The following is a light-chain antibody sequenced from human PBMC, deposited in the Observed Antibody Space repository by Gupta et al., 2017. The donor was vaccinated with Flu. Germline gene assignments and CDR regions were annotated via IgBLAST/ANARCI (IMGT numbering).Light chain of an antibody. V-gene: IGLV1-40*01. CDR3: QAYDSRLGGYVV. J-gene: IGLJ2*01. Sequence: QPVLTQPPSVSGAPGQRVTISCTGSGTNIGAGYNVHWYQHHAGAAPKLLVYTNVKRPSGVPDRFSGSRSGASASLDITGLQAEDEADYYCQAYDSRLGGYVVFGGGTRLTVL. CDR1: GTNIGAGYN. CDR2: TNV.